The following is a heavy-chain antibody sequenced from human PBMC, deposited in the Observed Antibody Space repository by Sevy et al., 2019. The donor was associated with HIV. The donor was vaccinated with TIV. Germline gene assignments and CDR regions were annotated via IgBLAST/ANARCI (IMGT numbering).Heavy chain of an antibody. D-gene: IGHD2-15*01. CDR3: ARDSCSGGSCYQSGVY. Sequence: ASVKVSCKASGYTFTSYNINWVRQAPGQGLDWMGRISGYNGDTLYAQKFQGRVTMTTDTSTNTAYMELGSLRSDDTAVYYCARDSCSGGSCYQSGVYWGQGTLVTVSS. V-gene: IGHV1-18*04. CDR2: ISGYNGDT. J-gene: IGHJ4*02. CDR1: GYTFTSYN.